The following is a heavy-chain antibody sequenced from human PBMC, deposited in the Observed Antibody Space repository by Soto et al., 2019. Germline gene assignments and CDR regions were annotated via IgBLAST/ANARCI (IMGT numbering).Heavy chain of an antibody. D-gene: IGHD3-3*01. CDR3: ARGRSGYYTYYYYYGMDV. V-gene: IGHV3-33*01. Sequence: GGFLRLSCAASGFTFSSYGMHWVRQAPGKGLEGVAVIWYDGSNKYYADSVKGRFTISRDNSKNTLYLQMNSLRAEDTAVYYCARGRSGYYTYYYYYGMDVWGQGTTVTVSS. J-gene: IGHJ6*02. CDR1: GFTFSSYG. CDR2: IWYDGSNK.